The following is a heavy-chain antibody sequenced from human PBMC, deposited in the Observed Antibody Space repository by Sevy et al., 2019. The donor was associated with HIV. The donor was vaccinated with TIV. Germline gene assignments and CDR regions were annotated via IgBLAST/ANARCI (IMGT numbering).Heavy chain of an antibody. CDR2: IYSGGST. V-gene: IGHV3-53*01. D-gene: IGHD4-17*01. CDR3: ARDRFNYGGNLDAFDI. CDR1: GFTVSSNY. Sequence: GGSLRLSCAASGFTVSSNYMSWVRQAPGKGLEWVSAIYSGGSTYYADSVKGRFTISSDNSKNTLYLQMNSLRAEDTAVYYCARDRFNYGGNLDAFDIWGQGTMVTVSS. J-gene: IGHJ3*02.